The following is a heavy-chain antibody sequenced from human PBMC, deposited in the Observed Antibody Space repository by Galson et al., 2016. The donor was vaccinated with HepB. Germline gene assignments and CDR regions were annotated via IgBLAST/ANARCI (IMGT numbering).Heavy chain of an antibody. Sequence: SLRLSCAASGFTFSGYWMTWVRQAPGKGLEWVSGISDSGGSTYFADSVMGRFTISRDNSKNTLYLQMNSLRVDDTAVYYCAKGTTLQVHFGYFDHWGQGTLVTVSS. J-gene: IGHJ4*02. V-gene: IGHV3-23*01. D-gene: IGHD1/OR15-1a*01. CDR2: ISDSGGST. CDR3: AKGTTLQVHFGYFDH. CDR1: GFTFSGYW.